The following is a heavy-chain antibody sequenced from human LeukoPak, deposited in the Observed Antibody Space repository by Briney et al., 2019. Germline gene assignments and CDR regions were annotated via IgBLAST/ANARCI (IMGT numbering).Heavy chain of an antibody. J-gene: IGHJ5*02. D-gene: IGHD2-2*01. Sequence: GGSLRLSCAASGFTFSNYSMNWVRQAPGKGLEWVSSISSNSKYIYYADSVKGRFTISRDNSKNTLYLQMNSLRAEDTAVYYCAKDLSTVSTWFDPWGQGTLVTVSS. V-gene: IGHV3-21*04. CDR3: AKDLSTVSTWFDP. CDR2: ISSNSKYI. CDR1: GFTFSNYS.